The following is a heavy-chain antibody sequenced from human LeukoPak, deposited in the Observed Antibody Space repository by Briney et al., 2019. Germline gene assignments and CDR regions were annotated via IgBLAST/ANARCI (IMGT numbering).Heavy chain of an antibody. CDR2: INHSGST. CDR1: GGSFSGYY. J-gene: IGHJ4*02. D-gene: IGHD7-27*01. CDR3: ARGLPGI. Sequence: PSETLSLTCAVYGGSFSGYYWSWIRQPPGKGLEWIGEINHSGSTNYNPSLKSRVTISVDTSKNQFSLKLSSVTAADKAVYYCARGLPGIWGQGTLVTVSS. V-gene: IGHV4-34*01.